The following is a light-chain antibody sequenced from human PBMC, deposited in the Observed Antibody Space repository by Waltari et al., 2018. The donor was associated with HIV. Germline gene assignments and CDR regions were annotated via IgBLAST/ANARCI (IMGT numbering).Light chain of an antibody. Sequence: QSALTQPAYVSGSPGQSITFSCTGTSRDIGSYNIVSWFQPHPGNAPKLMIYEVSKRPSGVSYRFSGSKSGNTASLTISGLQAEDEADYYCCSYASDRSVLFGGGTKLTVL. V-gene: IGLV2-23*02. CDR2: EVS. CDR3: CSYASDRSVL. CDR1: SRDIGSYNI. J-gene: IGLJ2*01.